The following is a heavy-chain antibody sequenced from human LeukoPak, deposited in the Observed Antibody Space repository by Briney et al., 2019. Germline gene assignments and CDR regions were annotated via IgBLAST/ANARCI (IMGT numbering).Heavy chain of an antibody. V-gene: IGHV4-59*12. D-gene: IGHD2-2*01. J-gene: IGHJ6*02. CDR1: GGSISSYY. CDR2: IYYSGST. Sequence: PSQTLSLTYTVSGGSISSYYWSWIRQPPGKGLEWIGYIYYSGSTNYNPSLKSRVTISVDTSKNQFSLKLSSVTAADTAVYYCARDGVPAAQYYYYYYGMDVWGQGTTVTVSS. CDR3: ARDGVPAAQYYYYYYGMDV.